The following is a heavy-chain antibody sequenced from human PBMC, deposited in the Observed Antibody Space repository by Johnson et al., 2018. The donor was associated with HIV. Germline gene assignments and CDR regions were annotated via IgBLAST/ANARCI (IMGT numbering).Heavy chain of an antibody. CDR1: GFIFSNHD. CDR3: ARVPNDAFDI. J-gene: IGHJ3*02. V-gene: IGHV3-30*03. CDR2: ISYDGNNK. Sequence: QVQLVESGGGVVQPGRSLRLSCTASGFIFSNHDIDWVRQAPGKGLEWVGHISYDGNNKYDGDSVKGRFNISRDNSKNTLYLQMNSLRAEDTAVYYCARVPNDAFDIWGQGTMVTVSS.